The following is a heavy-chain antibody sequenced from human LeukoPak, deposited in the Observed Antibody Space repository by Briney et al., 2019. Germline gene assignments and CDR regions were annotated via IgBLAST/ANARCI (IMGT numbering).Heavy chain of an antibody. D-gene: IGHD3-10*01. V-gene: IGHV4-59*08. CDR1: GGSISSYY. J-gene: IGHJ6*02. CDR2: FYYSGST. CDR3: ASFGEYYYYYGMDV. Sequence: SETLSLTCTVSGGSISSYYWSWIRQPPGKGLEWIGYFYYSGSTNYHPSPKSRVTISVDTSKNQFSLKLSSVTAADTAVYYCASFGEYYYYYGMDVWGQGTTVTVSS.